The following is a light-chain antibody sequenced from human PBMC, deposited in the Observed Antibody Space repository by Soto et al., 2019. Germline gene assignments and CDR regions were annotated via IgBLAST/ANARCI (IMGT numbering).Light chain of an antibody. CDR3: SSYTSRTTLV. V-gene: IGLV2-14*01. J-gene: IGLJ2*01. Sequence: QSALTQPASVSGSPGQSITISCTGTSSAVSGYNYVSWYQQHPGKAPKLMIYDVSNRPSGVSNRCSGSKSGNTASLTISGLQAEDEADYYCSSYTSRTTLVFGGGTKLTVL. CDR2: DVS. CDR1: SSAVSGYNY.